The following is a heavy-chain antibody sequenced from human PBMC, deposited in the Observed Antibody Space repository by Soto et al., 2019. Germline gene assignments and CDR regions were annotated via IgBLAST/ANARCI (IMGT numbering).Heavy chain of an antibody. D-gene: IGHD4-17*01. J-gene: IGHJ4*02. CDR2: IEEDGTGK. CDR1: GFSFSNYW. Sequence: EVQVVESGGGLVQPGGSLRLSCTTSGFSFSNYWMSWVRQAPGKGLEWVANIEEDGTGKYYVDSVKGRFTISRDNAKNSLYLQMNSLRVEDTAVYYCASEPGRRAVTQETIWGQGTLVTVSS. V-gene: IGHV3-7*01. CDR3: ASEPGRRAVTQETI.